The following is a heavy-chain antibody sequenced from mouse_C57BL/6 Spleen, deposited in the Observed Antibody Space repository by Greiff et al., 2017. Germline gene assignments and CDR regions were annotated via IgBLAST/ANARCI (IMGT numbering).Heavy chain of an antibody. V-gene: IGHV1-26*01. J-gene: IGHJ2*01. CDR2: INPNNGGT. D-gene: IGHD1-1*01. CDR3: ARWDFYYGSSYEND. Sequence: EVQLQQSGPELVKPGASVKISCKASGYTFTDYYMNWVKQSHGKSLEWIGDINPNNGGTSYNQKFKGKATLTVDKSSSTAYMELRSLTSEDSAVYYCARWDFYYGSSYENDWGQGTTLTVSS. CDR1: GYTFTDYY.